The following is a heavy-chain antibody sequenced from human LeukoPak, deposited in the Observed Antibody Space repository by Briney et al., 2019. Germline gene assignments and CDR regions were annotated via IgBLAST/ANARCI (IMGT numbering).Heavy chain of an antibody. V-gene: IGHV4-31*03. CDR2: IYYSGSS. CDR1: GGSISSGGYY. Sequence: SETLSLTCTVSGGSISSGGYYWSWIRQHPGKGLEWIGYIYYSGSSYYNPSLKSRVTISVDRSKNQFSLKLSSVTAADTAVYYCARSGYRATFDYWGQGTLVTVSS. CDR3: ARSGYRATFDY. D-gene: IGHD6-25*01. J-gene: IGHJ4*02.